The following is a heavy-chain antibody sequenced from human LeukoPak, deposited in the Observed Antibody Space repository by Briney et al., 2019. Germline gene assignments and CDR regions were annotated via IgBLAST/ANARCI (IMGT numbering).Heavy chain of an antibody. D-gene: IGHD1-26*01. CDR1: GYSLSRYG. CDR3: ARDTDHAYGGATDDY. J-gene: IGHJ4*02. Sequence: ASVKVSCKASGYSLSRYGISWVRQAPGQGLEWMGWISTYNGNTNYAQKFQGRLTMTTDTATKTAYMELRSLRSDDTAVYYCARDTDHAYGGATDDYWGQGTLVSVSS. V-gene: IGHV1-18*01. CDR2: ISTYNGNT.